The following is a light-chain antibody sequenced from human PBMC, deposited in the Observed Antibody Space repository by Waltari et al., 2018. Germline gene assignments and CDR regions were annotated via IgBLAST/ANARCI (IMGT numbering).Light chain of an antibody. V-gene: IGKV3-20*01. CDR3: QQYGSSPYT. CDR1: QYIYTRS. CDR2: GAS. J-gene: IGKJ2*01. Sequence: DIVLAQSPGTLSLSPGEAVTLSCRASQYIYTRSLAWYQQKPGQAPRLLIYGASFRATDIPDRLSGRGSGTDFTLSVSRLEPEDFAVYYCQQYGSSPYTFGQGTKLEI.